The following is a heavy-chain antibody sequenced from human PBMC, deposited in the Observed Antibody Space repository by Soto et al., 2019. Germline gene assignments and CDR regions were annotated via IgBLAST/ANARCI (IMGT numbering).Heavy chain of an antibody. Sequence: QVQLVESGGGVVQPGTSLRLSCAGSGFTFSSYGMDWVRQAPGKGLEWVAVISYDGSNKYYADSVKGPFTISRDNSKNSLYVQMSSLRADDTAVYYCAKDRMGAGVRGYFDYWGQGTLVTVS. J-gene: IGHJ4*02. CDR2: ISYDGSNK. CDR1: GFTFSSYG. CDR3: AKDRMGAGVRGYFDY. D-gene: IGHD3-10*01. V-gene: IGHV3-30*18.